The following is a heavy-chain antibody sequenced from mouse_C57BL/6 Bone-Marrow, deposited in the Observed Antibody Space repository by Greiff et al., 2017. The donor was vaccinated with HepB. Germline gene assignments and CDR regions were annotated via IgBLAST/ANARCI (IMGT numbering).Heavy chain of an antibody. CDR1: GYTFTDYE. V-gene: IGHV1-15*01. CDR3: TKDGNYEAWFAY. D-gene: IGHD2-1*01. J-gene: IGHJ3*01. Sequence: QVQLQQSGAELVRPGDSVTLSCKASGYTFTDYEMHWVKQTPVHGLEWIGAVDPETGGTSDNQKFKGKAILTADKSYSTAYMELRSLTSDDSAVYYCTKDGNYEAWFAYWGQGTLVTVSA. CDR2: VDPETGGT.